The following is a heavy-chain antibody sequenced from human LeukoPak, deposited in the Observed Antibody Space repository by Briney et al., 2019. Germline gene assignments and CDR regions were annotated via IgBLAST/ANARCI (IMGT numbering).Heavy chain of an antibody. V-gene: IGHV4-31*03. CDR1: GGSISSGGYS. CDR3: ARSYSSSRDPGYDY. CDR2: IYYSGST. Sequence: SETLSLTCTVSGGSISSGGYSWSWIRQHPGKGLEWIGYIYYSGSTYYNPSLKSRVTISVDTSKNQFSLKLSSVTAADTAVYYCARSYSSSRDPGYDYWGQGTLVTVSS. J-gene: IGHJ4*02. D-gene: IGHD6-13*01.